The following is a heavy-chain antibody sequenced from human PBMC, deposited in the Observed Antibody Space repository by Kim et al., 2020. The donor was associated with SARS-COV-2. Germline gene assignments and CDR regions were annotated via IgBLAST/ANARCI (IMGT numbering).Heavy chain of an antibody. V-gene: IGHV1-69*13. CDR2: IIPIFGTA. Sequence: SVKVSCKASGGTFSSYAISWVRQAPGQGLEWMGGIIPIFGTANYAQKFQGRVTITADESTSTAYMELSSLRSEDTAVYYCAREATYYDFWSGYQTSYFDYWGQGTLVTVSS. CDR3: AREATYYDFWSGYQTSYFDY. D-gene: IGHD3-3*01. J-gene: IGHJ4*02. CDR1: GGTFSSYA.